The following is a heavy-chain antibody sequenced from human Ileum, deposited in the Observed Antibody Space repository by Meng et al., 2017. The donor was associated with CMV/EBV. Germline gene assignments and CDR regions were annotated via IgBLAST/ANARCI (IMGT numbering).Heavy chain of an antibody. CDR2: IRYDASEK. D-gene: IGHD1/OR15-1a*01. Sequence: GESLKISCTASGFPFTSYGMHWVRQAPGKGLEWLAFIRYDASEKYYADSVKGRFTIPSDNSKNTLYLQMNSLIAEDTAVYYWATQNSATFSYYFDYWGQGTLVTVSS. J-gene: IGHJ4*02. CDR3: ATQNSATFSYYFDY. CDR1: GFPFTSYG. V-gene: IGHV3-30*02.